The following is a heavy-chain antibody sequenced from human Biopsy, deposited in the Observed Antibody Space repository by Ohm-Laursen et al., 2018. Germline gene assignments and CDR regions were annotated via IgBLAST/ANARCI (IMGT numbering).Heavy chain of an antibody. V-gene: IGHV3-23*01. D-gene: IGHD3-10*01. Sequence: SLRLSCAAPGLTFSGYAMSWVRQGPEKGLEWVSVVTGSGRSTYYTDSVKGRFSISRDNSKNTLYLQMNSLRVEDAAVYYCAKGRSGGTGHGNWFDPWGQGTLVIVSS. CDR3: AKGRSGGTGHGNWFDP. CDR2: VTGSGRST. CDR1: GLTFSGYA. J-gene: IGHJ5*02.